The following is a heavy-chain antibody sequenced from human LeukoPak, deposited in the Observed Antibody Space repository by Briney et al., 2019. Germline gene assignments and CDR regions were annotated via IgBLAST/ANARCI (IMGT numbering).Heavy chain of an antibody. CDR3: ARTREQWQVLDY. D-gene: IGHD6-19*01. CDR2: ISHEGSNQ. J-gene: IGHJ4*02. Sequence: PGGSLRLSCAASGFSFGSYGMHWVRQAPGKGLEWVAVISHEGSNQYYADSVKGRFTISRDNSKNMFYLQMNSLRPEDTAVYYCARTREQWQVLDYWGQGTLVTVSS. V-gene: IGHV3-30*03. CDR1: GFSFGSYG.